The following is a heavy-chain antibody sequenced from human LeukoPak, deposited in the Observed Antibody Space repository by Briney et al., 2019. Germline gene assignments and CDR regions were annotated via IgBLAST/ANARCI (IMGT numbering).Heavy chain of an antibody. Sequence: PGGSLRLSCAASGFTFSSYAMSWVRQAPGKGLEWVSSISRSGDNTYYADSVKGRFTISRDNSKNTLYLQMNSLRAEDTAVYFCAKGAPILTGPKSYDYYGLDVWGQGTTVTVSS. D-gene: IGHD3-9*01. CDR3: AKGAPILTGPKSYDYYGLDV. J-gene: IGHJ6*02. CDR2: ISRSGDNT. V-gene: IGHV3-23*01. CDR1: GFTFSSYA.